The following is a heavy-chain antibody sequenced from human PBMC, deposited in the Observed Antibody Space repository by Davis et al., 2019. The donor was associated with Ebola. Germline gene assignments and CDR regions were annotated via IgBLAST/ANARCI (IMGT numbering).Heavy chain of an antibody. CDR1: GGSISSYY. D-gene: IGHD6-19*01. CDR2: IYYSGST. J-gene: IGHJ4*02. Sequence: SETLSLTCTASGGSISSYYWSWIRQPPGKGLEWIGYIYYSGSTNYNPSLKSRVTISVDTSKNQFSLKLSSVTAADTAVYYCAAGRIAVAGVDYWGQGTLVTVSS. CDR3: AAGRIAVAGVDY. V-gene: IGHV4-59*01.